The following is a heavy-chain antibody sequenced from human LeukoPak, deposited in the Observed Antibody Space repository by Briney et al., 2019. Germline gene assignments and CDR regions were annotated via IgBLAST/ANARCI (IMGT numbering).Heavy chain of an antibody. D-gene: IGHD4-23*01. CDR2: INTNTGNP. J-gene: IGHJ6*02. Sequence: ASVKVSCKASGYSFTRYAMNWVRQAPGQGLEWMGWINTNTGNPTYAQGFTGRFVFSLDTSVSTAYLQISSLKAEDTAVYYCARLHGGNSNYYYGMGVWGQGTTVTVSS. V-gene: IGHV7-4-1*02. CDR3: ARLHGGNSNYYYGMGV. CDR1: GYSFTRYA.